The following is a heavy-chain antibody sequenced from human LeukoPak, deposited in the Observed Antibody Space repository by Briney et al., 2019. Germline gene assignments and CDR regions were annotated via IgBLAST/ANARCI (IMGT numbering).Heavy chain of an antibody. CDR2: ISSSSSTI. CDR3: ARSDGYSSSWYYYYYYYGMDV. V-gene: IGHV3-48*01. J-gene: IGHJ6*02. Sequence: GGSLRLSCAASGFTFSSYSMNWVRQAPGKGLEWVSYISSSSSTIYYADSVKGRFTISRDNAKNSLYLQMNSLRAEDTAVYYCARSDGYSSSWYYYYYYYGMDVWGQGTTVTVSS. D-gene: IGHD6-13*01. CDR1: GFTFSSYS.